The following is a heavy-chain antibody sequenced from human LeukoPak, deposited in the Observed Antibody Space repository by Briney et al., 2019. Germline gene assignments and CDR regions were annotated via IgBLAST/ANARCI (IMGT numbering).Heavy chain of an antibody. D-gene: IGHD2-2*02. V-gene: IGHV3-30*02. CDR1: GFTFSTYG. Sequence: GGSLRLSCAASGFTFSTYGMHWVRQAPGKGLEWVTFIQYDGSNKYYGDSVKGRFTISIDNSKNTLYLQMNSLRAEDTAVYYYANTYSKSWYTQESFIDYWGQGILVTVSS. CDR3: ANTYSKSWYTQESFIDY. CDR2: IQYDGSNK. J-gene: IGHJ4*02.